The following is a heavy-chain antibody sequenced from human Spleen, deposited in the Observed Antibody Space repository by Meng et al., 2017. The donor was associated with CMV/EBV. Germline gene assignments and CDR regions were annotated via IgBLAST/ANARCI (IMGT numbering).Heavy chain of an antibody. CDR3: VKGFEYSSSSTFDY. CDR1: GFPFSNYW. D-gene: IGHD6-6*01. CDR2: IKRDGSEK. J-gene: IGHJ4*02. V-gene: IGHV3-7*03. Sequence: GESLKISCAVSGFPFSNYWMSWVRQAPGKGLEWVANIKRDGSEKKYVDSVKGRFTISRDNSKNTLYLQMNSLRAEDTAVYYCVKGFEYSSSSTFDYWGQGTLVTVSS.